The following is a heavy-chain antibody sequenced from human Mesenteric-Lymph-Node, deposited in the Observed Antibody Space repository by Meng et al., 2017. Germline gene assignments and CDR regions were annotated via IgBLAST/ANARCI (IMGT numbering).Heavy chain of an antibody. V-gene: IGHV4-4*02. CDR3: ARGYYDSSGYGYWYFDL. Sequence: QLHLQGAGRGLVKPSGTLSPTGADSCCSISSSNWWSWVRQPPGKGLEWIGEIYHSGSTNYNPSLKSRVTISVDKSKNQFSLKLSSVTAADTAVYYCARGYYDSSGYGYWYFDLWGRGTLVTVSS. J-gene: IGHJ2*01. CDR1: CCSISSSNW. D-gene: IGHD3-22*01. CDR2: IYHSGST.